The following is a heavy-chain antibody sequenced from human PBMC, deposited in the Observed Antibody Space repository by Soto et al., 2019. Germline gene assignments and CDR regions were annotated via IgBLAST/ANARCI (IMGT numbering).Heavy chain of an antibody. CDR3: ARLSYRSFNFDY. V-gene: IGHV2-70*01. CDR1: GFSLSTSGMC. J-gene: IGHJ4*02. Sequence: SGPTLVNPAQTLTLTCTFSGFSLSTSGMCVSWLRQPPGKALEWLALIDWDDDKYYSTSLKTRLTISKDTSKNQVVLTVTNMDPVDTATYFCARLSYRSFNFDYWGQGTLVTVSS. D-gene: IGHD3-16*02. CDR2: IDWDDDK.